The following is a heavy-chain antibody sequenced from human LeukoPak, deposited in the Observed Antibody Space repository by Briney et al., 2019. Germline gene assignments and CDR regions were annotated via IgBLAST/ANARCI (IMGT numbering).Heavy chain of an antibody. Sequence: ASVKVSCEASGYTFTGYYMHWVRQAPGQGLVWMGWINPNSGGTNYAQKFQGRVTMTRDTSISTAYMELSRLRSDDTAVYYCARVRQVATITPLFDYWGQGTLVTVSS. D-gene: IGHD5-12*01. J-gene: IGHJ4*02. CDR1: GYTFTGYY. V-gene: IGHV1-2*02. CDR3: ARVRQVATITPLFDY. CDR2: INPNSGGT.